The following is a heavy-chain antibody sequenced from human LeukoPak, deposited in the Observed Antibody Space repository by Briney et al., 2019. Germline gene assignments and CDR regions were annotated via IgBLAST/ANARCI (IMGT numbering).Heavy chain of an antibody. D-gene: IGHD5-18*01. Sequence: SETLSLTCTISGGSVSSGSYYWSWIRQPPGKGLEWIGYIYYSGSTNYNPSLKSRVTISVDTSKNQFSLKLSSVTAADTAVYHCAREAMYSYGNNFDYWGQGTLVTVSS. V-gene: IGHV4-61*01. J-gene: IGHJ4*02. CDR2: IYYSGST. CDR1: GGSVSSGSYY. CDR3: AREAMYSYGNNFDY.